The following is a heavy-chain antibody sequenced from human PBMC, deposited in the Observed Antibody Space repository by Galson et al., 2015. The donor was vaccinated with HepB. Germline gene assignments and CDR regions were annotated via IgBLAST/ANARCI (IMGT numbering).Heavy chain of an antibody. V-gene: IGHV3-30-3*01. Sequence: SLRLSCAASGFTFGTYTMHWVRQAPGKGLEWVALISYDGNNKYYADSVKGRFTISRDNSKNTLYLQMNSLRAEDTAVYYCAKDNCFGVVVVPADNRMYMVRGALDYWGQGTLVTVSS. CDR2: ISYDGNNK. J-gene: IGHJ4*02. CDR1: GFTFGTYT. CDR3: AKDNCFGVVVVPADNRMYMVRGALDY. D-gene: IGHD2-2*01.